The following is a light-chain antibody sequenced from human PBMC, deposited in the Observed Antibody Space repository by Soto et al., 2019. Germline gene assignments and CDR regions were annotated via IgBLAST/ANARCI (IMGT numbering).Light chain of an antibody. CDR1: QSVSIN. Sequence: EIVLTQSPATLSVSPGETVTLSCRASQSVSINVAWYQQQPGQSPRLLISGASTRATGIPASFSGSGSGTEFTLTISSLQSEDFAIYFCQQYYNWPRTFGQGTKVDIK. CDR2: GAS. V-gene: IGKV3-15*01. J-gene: IGKJ1*01. CDR3: QQYYNWPRT.